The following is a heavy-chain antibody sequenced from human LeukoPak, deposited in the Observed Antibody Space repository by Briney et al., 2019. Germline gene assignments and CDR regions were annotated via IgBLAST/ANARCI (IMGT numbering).Heavy chain of an antibody. V-gene: IGHV1-2*02. D-gene: IGHD5-18*01. Sequence: ASVKVSCKASGSKFTGYYLHWVRQAPGQGLEWMGWINPNIGGTHYAQKFRGRVTMTRDTSINTAYMELSSLTSDDTAVYYCAKADSHRGYSYATLAYYYMDVWGEGTTVTVSS. CDR2: INPNIGGT. J-gene: IGHJ6*03. CDR1: GSKFTGYY. CDR3: AKADSHRGYSYATLAYYYMDV.